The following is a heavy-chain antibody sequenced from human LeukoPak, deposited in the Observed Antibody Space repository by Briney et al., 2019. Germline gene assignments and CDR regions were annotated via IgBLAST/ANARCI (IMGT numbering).Heavy chain of an antibody. J-gene: IGHJ4*02. CDR3: ARGGGYSGYDNYFDY. CDR2: SYYNGRT. D-gene: IGHD5-12*01. CDR1: GGSISTYH. Sequence: SETLSLTCTVSGGSISTYHWSWIRQPPGKGLEWIGYSYYNGRTSYNPSLKSRVIISVDASKNQFSLRLTSVTTADTAVYFCARGGGYSGYDNYFDYWGEGALVTVSS. V-gene: IGHV4-59*01.